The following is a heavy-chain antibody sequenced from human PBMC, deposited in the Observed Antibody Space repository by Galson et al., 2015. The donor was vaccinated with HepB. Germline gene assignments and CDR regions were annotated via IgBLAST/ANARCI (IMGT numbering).Heavy chain of an antibody. CDR2: ISSSSSTI. V-gene: IGHV3-48*01. CDR1: GFTFSSYS. CDR3: ARDRDVGDY. J-gene: IGHJ4*02. D-gene: IGHD1-26*01. Sequence: SLRLSCAASGFTFSSYSMNWVRQAPGKGLEWVSYISSSSSTIYYADSVKGRFTISRDNAKNSLYLQMNSLRAEDTAVYYCARDRDVGDYWGQGTLVTVSS.